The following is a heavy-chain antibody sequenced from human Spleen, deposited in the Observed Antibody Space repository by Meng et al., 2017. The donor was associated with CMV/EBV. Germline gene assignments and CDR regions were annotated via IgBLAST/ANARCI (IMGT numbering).Heavy chain of an antibody. CDR1: GDSVTSTTFY. D-gene: IGHD6-13*01. CDR2: IYYSGST. CDR3: ARVSSSYYGMDV. V-gene: IGHV4-61*01. Sequence: SETLSLTCTVSGDSVTSTTFYWSWIRQPPGKGLEWIGYIYYSGSTNYNPSLKSRVTISVDTSKNQFSLKLSSVTAADTAVYYCARVSSSYYGMDVWGQGTTVTVSS. J-gene: IGHJ6*02.